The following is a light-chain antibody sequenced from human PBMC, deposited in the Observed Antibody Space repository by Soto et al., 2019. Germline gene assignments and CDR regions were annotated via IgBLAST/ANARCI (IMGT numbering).Light chain of an antibody. CDR2: EVS. J-gene: IGLJ2*01. Sequence: QAVVTQPASVSGSPGQSITISCTGTSSDVGGYNYVSWYQQHPGKAPKLMIHEVSYRPSGVSNRFSGSKSGNTASLTISGLQADDEADYYCSSYTTSSTLVVAFGGGTKLTVL. CDR1: SSDVGGYNY. CDR3: SSYTTSSTLVVA. V-gene: IGLV2-14*01.